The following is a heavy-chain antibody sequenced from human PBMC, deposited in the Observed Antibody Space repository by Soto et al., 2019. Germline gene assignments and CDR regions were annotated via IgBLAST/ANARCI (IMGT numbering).Heavy chain of an antibody. Sequence: ASVKVSGKASGYTFTGYYMHWVRQAPGQGLEWMGWINPNSGGTNYAQKFQGRVTMTRDTSISTAYMELSRLRSDDTAVYYCARDKVGNLPYGMDVWGQGTTVTVSS. J-gene: IGHJ6*02. D-gene: IGHD1-1*01. V-gene: IGHV1-2*02. CDR1: GYTFTGYY. CDR2: INPNSGGT. CDR3: ARDKVGNLPYGMDV.